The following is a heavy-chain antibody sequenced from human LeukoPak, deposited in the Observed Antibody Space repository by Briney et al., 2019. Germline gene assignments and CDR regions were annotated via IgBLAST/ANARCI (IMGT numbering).Heavy chain of an antibody. CDR3: ARERESDFWSGYQYYYYYYGMDV. V-gene: IGHV1-46*01. CDR1: GYTFTSYY. CDR2: INPSGGST. Sequence: ASVKVCCKASGYTFTSYYMHWVRQAPGQGLEWMGIINPSGGSTSYAQKFQGRVTMTRDTSTSTVYMELSSLRSEDTAVYYCARERESDFWSGYQYYYYYYGMDVWGQGTTVTVPS. J-gene: IGHJ6*02. D-gene: IGHD3-3*01.